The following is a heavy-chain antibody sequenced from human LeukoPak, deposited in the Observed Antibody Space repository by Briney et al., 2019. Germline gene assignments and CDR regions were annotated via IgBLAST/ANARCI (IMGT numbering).Heavy chain of an antibody. D-gene: IGHD6-6*01. J-gene: IGHJ6*03. CDR3: ARAKLLSSAPYYYYMDV. CDR2: INWNGGSI. Sequence: GGSLRLSCAASGFIFDDYGMSWVRQAPGKGLEWVSGINWNGGSIGYVDSVKGRFTISRDNAKNSLYLQMNSLRAEDTAVYYCARAKLLSSAPYYYYMDVWGKGPRSPSP. CDR1: GFIFDDYG. V-gene: IGHV3-20*04.